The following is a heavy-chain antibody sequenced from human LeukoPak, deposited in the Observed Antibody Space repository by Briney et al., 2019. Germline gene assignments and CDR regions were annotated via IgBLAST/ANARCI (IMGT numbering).Heavy chain of an antibody. CDR2: ISSSSTI. J-gene: IGHJ4*02. V-gene: IGHV3-48*02. CDR1: GFTFSRYS. CDR3: ARDPLWFGELVDY. Sequence: GGSLRLSCAASGFTFSRYSMNWVRQAPGKGLEWVSYISSSSTIYYADSVKGRFTISRDNAKNSLYLQMNSLRDEDTAVYYCARDPLWFGELVDYWGQGTLVTVSS. D-gene: IGHD3-10*01.